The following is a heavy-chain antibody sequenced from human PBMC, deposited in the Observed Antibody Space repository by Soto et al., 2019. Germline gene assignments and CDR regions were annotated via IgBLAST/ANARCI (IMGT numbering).Heavy chain of an antibody. J-gene: IGHJ4*02. V-gene: IGHV4-31*03. CDR2: IYNTGST. D-gene: IGHD3-22*01. CDR3: ARVNYYASYGYRYGPYYFDY. CDR1: GASISSGGYY. Sequence: PSETLSLTCTVSGASISSGGYYWSWIRQPPGRGLEFIGHIYNTGSTNYNPSLKRRITMSLDTSKNHFSLRLGSVTAADTAMYYCARVNYYASYGYRYGPYYFDYWCQGALVTVSS.